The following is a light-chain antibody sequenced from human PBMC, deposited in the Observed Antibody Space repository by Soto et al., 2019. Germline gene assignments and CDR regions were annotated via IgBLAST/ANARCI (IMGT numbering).Light chain of an antibody. Sequence: EVVMTQSPATLSVSPGERGTLSCRASLSVSTKLLWFQQKPGQAPRLLIYGASSRASGIPARFSGSGSGTEFTLTISSLQSEDFAVYYCLQYNNWPYTFGQGTKLEIK. V-gene: IGKV3-15*01. CDR3: LQYNNWPYT. J-gene: IGKJ2*01. CDR2: GAS. CDR1: LSVSTK.